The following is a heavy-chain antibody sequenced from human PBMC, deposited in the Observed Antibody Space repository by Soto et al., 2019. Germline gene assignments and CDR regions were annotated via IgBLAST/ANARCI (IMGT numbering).Heavy chain of an antibody. D-gene: IGHD1-7*01. V-gene: IGHV3-7*03. CDR3: VRGTQSPGLDI. J-gene: IGHJ6*02. Sequence: GGSLRLSCVGSGFRFSDYPLNWVRQAPRQGLEWVANINRRGTKTNYVDSVRGRFSTSRDSTRNSLYLNMDSLRVEDTATYDCVRGTQSPGLDIWGRGTTVTVSS. CDR2: INRRGTKT. CDR1: GFRFSDYP.